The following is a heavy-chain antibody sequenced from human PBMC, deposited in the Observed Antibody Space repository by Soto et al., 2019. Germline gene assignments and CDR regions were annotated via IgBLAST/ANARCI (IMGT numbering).Heavy chain of an antibody. CDR3: ARLGSGWCADY. D-gene: IGHD6-19*01. Sequence: WGSLRLSCAASGFTFSSYGMHWVRQAPGKGLEWVAVIWNDASHKYYADSVKGRFTISRDNSKNTLYLQMNSLRAEDTAVYYCARLGSGWCADYWGQGTPVTVSS. CDR1: GFTFSSYG. J-gene: IGHJ4*02. V-gene: IGHV3-33*01. CDR2: IWNDASHK.